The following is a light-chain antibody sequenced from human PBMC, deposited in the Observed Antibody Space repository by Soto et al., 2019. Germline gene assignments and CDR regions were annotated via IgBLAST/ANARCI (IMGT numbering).Light chain of an antibody. V-gene: IGKV1D-13*01. CDR1: QDISRA. J-gene: IGKJ1*01. Sequence: AIHLTQSPSSLSASVGDRVTITCRASQDISRALAWYQQKPGKAPQLLIYDASTLGGGVTSRFSGSGTGTDFTLTISSLKPEDFATYYCQQFNNYFRTFGQGTKVEIK. CDR3: QQFNNYFRT. CDR2: DAS.